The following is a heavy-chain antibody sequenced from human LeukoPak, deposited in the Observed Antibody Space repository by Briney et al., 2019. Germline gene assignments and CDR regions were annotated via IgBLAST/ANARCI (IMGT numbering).Heavy chain of an antibody. D-gene: IGHD3-22*01. CDR2: ISWNSGSI. V-gene: IGHV3-9*01. J-gene: IGHJ4*02. Sequence: PGGSLRLSCAASGFTFDDYAMHWVRQAPGKGLEWVSGISWNSGSIGYADSVKGRFTISRDNAKNSLYLQMSSLRPEDTAVYYCTSRGYDTSGHPIRWGQGTLVTVSS. CDR1: GFTFDDYA. CDR3: TSRGYDTSGHPIR.